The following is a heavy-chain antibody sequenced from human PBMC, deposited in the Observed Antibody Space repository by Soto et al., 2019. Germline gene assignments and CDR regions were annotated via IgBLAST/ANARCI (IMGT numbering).Heavy chain of an antibody. V-gene: IGHV3-33*01. J-gene: IGHJ4*02. Sequence: GGSLRLSCAASGFTFSSYGMHWVRQAPGKGLEWVAVIWYDGSNKYYADSVKGRFTISRDNSKNTLYLQMNSLRAEDTAVYYCARDKFPSLAKPDYWGQGTLVTVSS. D-gene: IGHD1-1*01. CDR1: GFTFSSYG. CDR3: ARDKFPSLAKPDY. CDR2: IWYDGSNK.